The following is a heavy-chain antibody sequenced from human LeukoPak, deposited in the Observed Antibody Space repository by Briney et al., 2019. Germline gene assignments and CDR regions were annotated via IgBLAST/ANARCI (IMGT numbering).Heavy chain of an antibody. CDR1: GFTFSSYA. CDR3: AKAEGSIAARRPYYFDY. CDR2: ISGSGGST. D-gene: IGHD6-6*01. V-gene: IGHV3-23*01. Sequence: PGGSLRLSCAASGFTFSSYAMSWVRQAPGKGLEWVSAISGSGGSTYYADSVKGRFTISRDNSKNTLYLQMNSLRAEDTAVYYCAKAEGSIAARRPYYFDYWGQGTLVTVSS. J-gene: IGHJ4*02.